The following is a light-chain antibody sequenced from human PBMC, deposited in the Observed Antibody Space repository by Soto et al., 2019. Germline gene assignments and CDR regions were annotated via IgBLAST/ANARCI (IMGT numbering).Light chain of an antibody. CDR2: GAS. CDR3: QQYNNWPPWT. J-gene: IGKJ1*01. V-gene: IGKV3-15*01. CDR1: QSVSSN. Sequence: VMTQNTYTLSVATVERVPLSCRASQSVSSNLAWYQQKPGQAPRLLSYGASTRATGIPARFSGSGSGTEFTLTISSLQSEDFAVYYCQQYNNWPPWTFGQGSKVDI.